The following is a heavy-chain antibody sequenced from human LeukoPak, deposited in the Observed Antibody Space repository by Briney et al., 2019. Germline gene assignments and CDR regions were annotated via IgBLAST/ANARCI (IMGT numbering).Heavy chain of an antibody. Sequence: YTFTSYGXSWVRQAPGQGXEGMXWISAYNGNTNYAQKLQGRVTITTDTSTSTAYMEMRRLRYDETAGYYCARGVRYCSGGSCYYFDYWGQGTLVTVSS. CDR2: ISAYNGNT. V-gene: IGHV1-18*01. CDR1: YTFTSYG. CDR3: ARGVRYCSGGSCYYFDY. J-gene: IGHJ4*02. D-gene: IGHD2-15*01.